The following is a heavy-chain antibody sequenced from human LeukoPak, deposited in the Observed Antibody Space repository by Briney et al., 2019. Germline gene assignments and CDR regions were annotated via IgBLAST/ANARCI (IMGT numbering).Heavy chain of an antibody. CDR1: GYTFTGYY. CDR3: SRDKSGCSDGFFNWFDP. D-gene: IGHD5-18*01. CDR2: INPNRGGT. J-gene: IGHJ5*02. Sequence: ASVKDSCKASGYTFTGYYMHWVRPAPGQGLEWMGWINPNRGGTNYAQKLQGRVTMTRDTSLSTADMELSRLRYSDTSVYYFSRDKSGCSDGFFNWFDPWGEGTLVTVS. V-gene: IGHV1-2*02.